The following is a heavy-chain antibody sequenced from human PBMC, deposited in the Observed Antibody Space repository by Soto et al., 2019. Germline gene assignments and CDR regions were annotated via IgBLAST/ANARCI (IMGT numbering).Heavy chain of an antibody. CDR1: GFTFNNYW. CDR2: INRDGSST. CDR3: ARDRGLSSDGDYLYYYYYMDV. V-gene: IGHV3-74*01. Sequence: GGSLRLSCAASGFTFNNYWLSWVRQAPGQGLAWVARINRDGSSTSYADSVKGRFTISRDNAKNTLYLQMNSLRAEDTAVYYCARDRGLSSDGDYLYYYYYMDVWGKGTTVTVSS. J-gene: IGHJ6*03. D-gene: IGHD4-17*01.